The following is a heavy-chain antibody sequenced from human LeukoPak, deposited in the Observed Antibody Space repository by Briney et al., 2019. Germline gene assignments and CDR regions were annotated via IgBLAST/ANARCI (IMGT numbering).Heavy chain of an antibody. Sequence: SETLSLTCAVYGGSFSGYYWSWIRQPPGKGLEWIGEINHSGSTNYNPSLKSRVTISLDTSKNQFSLKLSSVTAADTAVYYCARVRAGSSSPSVSDSFDIWGQGTMVTVSS. D-gene: IGHD6-6*01. J-gene: IGHJ3*02. CDR1: GGSFSGYY. CDR2: INHSGST. V-gene: IGHV4-34*01. CDR3: ARVRAGSSSPSVSDSFDI.